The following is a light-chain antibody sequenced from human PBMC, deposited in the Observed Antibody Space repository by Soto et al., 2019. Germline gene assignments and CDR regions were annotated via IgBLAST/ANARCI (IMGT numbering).Light chain of an antibody. J-gene: IGLJ2*01. Sequence: QAVVTQEPSLTVSPGGTVTLTCGSISGAVTSGHSPHWFQQKPGQAPRTLIHDTKNKQSWTPARFSGSLLGGKAALTLSGAQPEDEAEYYCMLSYSTAPVFGGGTKLTVL. CDR1: SGAVTSGHS. CDR3: MLSYSTAPV. V-gene: IGLV7-46*01. CDR2: DTK.